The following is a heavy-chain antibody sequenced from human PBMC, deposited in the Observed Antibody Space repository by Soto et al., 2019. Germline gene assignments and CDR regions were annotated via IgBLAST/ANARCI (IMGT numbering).Heavy chain of an antibody. Sequence: GGSLRLSCEGSGFTFSNYWMHWVRQAPGKGLVWVSRINHDGSDPIYADSVKGRFTISRDNAKNTVYLQMNSLRAGDTAVYYCARSYPNYSNFAYWGQGSLVTVSS. V-gene: IGHV3-74*01. CDR2: INHDGSDP. J-gene: IGHJ4*02. D-gene: IGHD2-21*01. CDR3: ARSYPNYSNFAY. CDR1: GFTFSNYW.